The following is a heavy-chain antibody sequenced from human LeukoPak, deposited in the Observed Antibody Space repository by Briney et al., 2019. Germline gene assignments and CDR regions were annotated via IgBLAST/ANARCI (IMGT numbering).Heavy chain of an antibody. CDR1: GFTFNNYS. J-gene: IGHJ4*02. V-gene: IGHV3-30*18. D-gene: IGHD3-10*01. CDR3: ANENYYGSGSYADH. CDR2: ISYDGSNT. Sequence: GRSLRLSCAASGFTFNNYSMHWVRQAPGKGLEWVAIISYDGSNTYYADSVKGRFTISRDNSKNTLYLQMNSLRAEDTAVYYCANENYYGSGSYADHWGQGTLVTVSS.